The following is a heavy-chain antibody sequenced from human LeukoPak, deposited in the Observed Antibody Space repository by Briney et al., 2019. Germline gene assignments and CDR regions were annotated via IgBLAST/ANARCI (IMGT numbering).Heavy chain of an antibody. CDR3: ARGSGYSSSWYPTY. CDR1: GFTFSSYS. J-gene: IGHJ4*02. CDR2: ISNSSSTI. V-gene: IGHV3-48*01. Sequence: GGSLRLSCAASGFTFSSYSMNWVRQAPGKGLEWVSYISNSSSTIYYADSVKGRFTISRDNAKNSLYLQMNSLRAEDTAVYYCARGSGYSSSWYPTYWGQGTLVTVSS. D-gene: IGHD6-13*01.